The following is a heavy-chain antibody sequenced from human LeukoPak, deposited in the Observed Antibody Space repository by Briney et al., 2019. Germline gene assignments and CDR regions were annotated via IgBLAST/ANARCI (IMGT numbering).Heavy chain of an antibody. J-gene: IGHJ4*02. V-gene: IGHV3-23*01. Sequence: GGSLRLSCAASGFTFNTYGMSWVRQAPGKGLEWVSAISGSGGSTYYADSVKGRFTISRDNSKNTLYLQMNSLRAEDTAVYYCAKGYYDSIDWGQGTLVTVSS. D-gene: IGHD3-22*01. CDR2: ISGSGGST. CDR1: GFTFNTYG. CDR3: AKGYYDSID.